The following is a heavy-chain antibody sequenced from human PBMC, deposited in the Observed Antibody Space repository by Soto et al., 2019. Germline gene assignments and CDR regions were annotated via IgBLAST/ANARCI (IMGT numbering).Heavy chain of an antibody. CDR1: GGSFKSGSYS. Sequence: QVQLQESGPGLVKPSETLSLTCTVSGGSFKSGSYSWSWIRQPPGKGLEWIGYVYHTGRTRYTPSLKSLVSISMYTSKNQFSLNLDSVTAADTAVYFCARDFAYFDSWGQGTLVTVSS. V-gene: IGHV4-61*01. CDR2: VYHTGRT. J-gene: IGHJ4*02. CDR3: ARDFAYFDS. D-gene: IGHD3-3*01.